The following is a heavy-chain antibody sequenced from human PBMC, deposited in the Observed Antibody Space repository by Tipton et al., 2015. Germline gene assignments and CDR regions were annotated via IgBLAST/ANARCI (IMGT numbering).Heavy chain of an antibody. CDR3: AREDAAGMGGAFDI. CDR2: IYASGRT. D-gene: IGHD6-13*01. V-gene: IGHV4-61*02. J-gene: IGHJ3*02. CDR1: GASISGLHYY. Sequence: TLSLTCSVSGASISGLHYYWNWIRQSPGKGMEWVGLIYASGRTDYNPALQSRVTISVDTSKNQFSLRLRSVTTADTAVYYCAREDAAGMGGAFDIWGQGTMVTVSS.